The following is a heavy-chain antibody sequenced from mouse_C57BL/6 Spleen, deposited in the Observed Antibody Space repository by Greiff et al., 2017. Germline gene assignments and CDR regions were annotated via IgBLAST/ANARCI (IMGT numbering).Heavy chain of an antibody. Sequence: DVHLVESGGDLVKPGGSLKLSCAASGFTFSSYGMSWVRQTPDKRLEWVATISSGGSYTYYPDSVKGRFTISRDNAKNTLYLQMSSLKSEDTAMYYCARQWIYDYDVGYAMDYWGQGTSVTVSS. D-gene: IGHD2-4*01. CDR1: GFTFSSYG. V-gene: IGHV5-6*01. J-gene: IGHJ4*01. CDR2: ISSGGSYT. CDR3: ARQWIYDYDVGYAMDY.